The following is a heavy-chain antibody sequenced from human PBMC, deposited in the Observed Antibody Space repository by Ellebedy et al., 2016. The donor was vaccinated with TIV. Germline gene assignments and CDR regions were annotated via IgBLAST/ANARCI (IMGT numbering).Heavy chain of an antibody. J-gene: IGHJ5*02. V-gene: IGHV3-7*01. CDR2: IYQDGSDQ. D-gene: IGHD1-26*01. CDR1: GFSFRSYW. Sequence: PGGSLRLSCAASGFSFRSYWMSWVRQAPGKGLEWVANIYQDGSDQYYVDSVKGRFTISRDNANNLLFLQMNRLRVEDTAVYYCARRGSYDDYAVQVNSWFDRWGQGALVTVSS. CDR3: ARRGSYDDYAVQVNSWFDR.